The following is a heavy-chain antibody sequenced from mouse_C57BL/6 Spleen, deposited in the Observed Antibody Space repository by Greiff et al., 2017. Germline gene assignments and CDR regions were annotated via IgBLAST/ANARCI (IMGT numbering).Heavy chain of an antibody. CDR1: GFTFSSYG. CDR3: ARQGGYDYDAYFDY. Sequence: EVKVVESGGDLVKPGGSLKLSCAASGFTFSSYGMSWVRQTPDKRLEWVATISSGGSYTYYPDSVKGRFTISRDNAKNTLYLQMSSLTSEDAAMYYCARQGGYDYDAYFDYWGQGTTLTVSS. CDR2: ISSGGSYT. D-gene: IGHD2-4*01. V-gene: IGHV5-6*01. J-gene: IGHJ2*01.